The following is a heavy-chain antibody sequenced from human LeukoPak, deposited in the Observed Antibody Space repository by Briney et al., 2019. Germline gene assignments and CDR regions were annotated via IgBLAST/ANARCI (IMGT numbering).Heavy chain of an antibody. CDR2: IYPADSDT. V-gene: IGHV5-51*01. Sequence: GESLKISCKGSGYSFTTYWIAWVRQMPGKGLEWMGIIYPADSDTRYSPSFQGQVTISADKSITTAYLRWSSLKASDTAMYYCARHLTYSGSYPQTVDYWGQGTLVTVSS. J-gene: IGHJ4*02. CDR3: ARHLTYSGSYPQTVDY. D-gene: IGHD1-26*01. CDR1: GYSFTTYW.